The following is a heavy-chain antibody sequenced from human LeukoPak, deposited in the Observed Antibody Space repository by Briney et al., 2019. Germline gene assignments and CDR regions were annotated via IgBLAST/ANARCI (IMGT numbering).Heavy chain of an antibody. CDR3: ARGRLLEWSPGYYYYYMDV. J-gene: IGHJ6*03. CDR1: GYTFTSYY. CDR2: INPSGGST. Sequence: GASVKVSCKASGYTFTSYYMHWVRQAPGQGLEWMGIINPSGGSTSYAQKFQGRVTMTRDTSTSTVYMELSSLRSEDTALYYCARGRLLEWSPGYYYYYMDVWGKGTTVTVSS. V-gene: IGHV1-46*01. D-gene: IGHD3-3*01.